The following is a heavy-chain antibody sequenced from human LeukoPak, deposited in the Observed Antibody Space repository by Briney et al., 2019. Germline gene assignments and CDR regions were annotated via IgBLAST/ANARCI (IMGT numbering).Heavy chain of an antibody. J-gene: IGHJ1*01. Sequence: SETLSLTCAVYGGSFSGYYWSWIRQPPGKGLEWIGEINHSGSTNYNPSLKSRVTISVDTSKNQFSLKLSSVTAADTAVYYCASSSSGWYKRAEYFQHWGQGTLVTVSS. D-gene: IGHD6-19*01. CDR3: ASSSSGWYKRAEYFQH. CDR1: GGSFSGYY. CDR2: INHSGST. V-gene: IGHV4-34*01.